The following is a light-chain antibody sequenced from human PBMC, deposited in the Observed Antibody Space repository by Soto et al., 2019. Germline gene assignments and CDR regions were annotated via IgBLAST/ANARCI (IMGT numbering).Light chain of an antibody. J-gene: IGKJ5*01. CDR2: DAS. V-gene: IGKV3-11*01. CDR1: QSVGRY. CDR3: KPRNNWPPIT. Sequence: ENVLTQSPAILSLSPGDTATLSCSASQSVGRYLAWYQQKPGHATRLVICDASNRATGVPDRFSRSGSGTDFTLSISNLENEDFAIYYCKPRNNWPPITFGHGTR.